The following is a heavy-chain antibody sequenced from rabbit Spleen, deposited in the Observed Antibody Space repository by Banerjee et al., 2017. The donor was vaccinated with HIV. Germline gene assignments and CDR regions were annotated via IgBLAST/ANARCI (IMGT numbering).Heavy chain of an antibody. CDR2: IYGGDGST. J-gene: IGHJ6*01. CDR3: ARDTGSSFSSYGMDL. D-gene: IGHD8-1*01. Sequence: EESGGDLVKPGASLTLTCTASGFSFSSNYWICWVRQAPGKGPEWIACIYGGDGSTDYASWVNGRFTISRSTSLNTVTLQMTSLTAADTATYFCARDTGSSFSSYGMDLWGQGTLVTVS. V-gene: IGHV1S47*01. CDR1: GFSFSSNY.